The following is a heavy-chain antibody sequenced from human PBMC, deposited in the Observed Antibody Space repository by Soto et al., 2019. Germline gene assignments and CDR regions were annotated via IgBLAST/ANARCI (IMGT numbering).Heavy chain of an antibody. CDR2: ISYTGST. Sequence: QVQLQESGPGLVKPSETLSLTCTVSGGSISKYYWFWIRQPPGKGLEWIGYISYTGSTTYNHSLKSRVTISLDTSKNQFSLKLSSVTAADTAVYYCARGEINYVWYFDLWGRGTLVTVSS. CDR3: ARGEINYVWYFDL. V-gene: IGHV4-59*01. J-gene: IGHJ2*01. D-gene: IGHD1-7*01. CDR1: GGSISKYY.